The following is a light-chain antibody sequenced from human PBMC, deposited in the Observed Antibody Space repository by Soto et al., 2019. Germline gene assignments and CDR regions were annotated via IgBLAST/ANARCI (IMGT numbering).Light chain of an antibody. V-gene: IGKV3-20*01. J-gene: IGKJ2*01. CDR1: QSVRSNY. CDR2: GAS. Sequence: EIVLTQSPGTLSLSPGERATLSCRASQSVRSNYLAWYQQKPGQAPRLLIYGASSRATGIPDRFSGTGSGTDFTLIISRLEPEDFVVYYCQQYGGSPYTFGQGTKLEIK. CDR3: QQYGGSPYT.